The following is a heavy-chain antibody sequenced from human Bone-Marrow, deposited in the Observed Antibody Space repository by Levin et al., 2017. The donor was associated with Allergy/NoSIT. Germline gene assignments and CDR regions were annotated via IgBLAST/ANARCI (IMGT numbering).Heavy chain of an antibody. J-gene: IGHJ3*02. V-gene: IGHV4-31*03. CDR2: ISSSGDT. D-gene: IGHD1-14*01. CDR1: GGSISSSEYY. Sequence: SETLSLTCTVSGGSISSSEYYWSWIRQHPGKGLEWIGYISSSGDTHYNPSLKGRLTISVDTSTNQFSLKLTSVTAADTAVFYCAVITGLDDSFDIWGQGTLVTVSS. CDR3: AVITGLDDSFDI.